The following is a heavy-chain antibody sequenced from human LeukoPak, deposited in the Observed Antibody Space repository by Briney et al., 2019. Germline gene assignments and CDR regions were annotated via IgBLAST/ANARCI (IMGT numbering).Heavy chain of an antibody. CDR3: AGPPSRGYSSSFEY. Sequence: GESLKISCKGSGYSFPTYWIAWVRRMPGKGLEWMGIIYPDETDIRYSPSFQGQVTISADKSISTAYLQWSSLTASDTAMYYCAGPPSRGYSSSFEYWGQGTLVTVSS. D-gene: IGHD2-2*03. CDR2: IYPDETDI. J-gene: IGHJ4*02. V-gene: IGHV5-51*01. CDR1: GYSFPTYW.